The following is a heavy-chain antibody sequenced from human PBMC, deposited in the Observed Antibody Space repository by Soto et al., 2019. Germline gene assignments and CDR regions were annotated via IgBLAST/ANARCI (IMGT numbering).Heavy chain of an antibody. V-gene: IGHV4-30-4*01. CDR2: IYYSGST. D-gene: IGHD3-22*01. CDR3: ARDLKRYYDSSGYFDY. J-gene: IGHJ4*02. Sequence: SETLSLTCTVSGGSISSGDYYWSWIRQPPGKGLEWIGYIYYSGSTYYNPSLKSRVTISVDTSKNQFSLKLSSVTAADTAVYYCARDLKRYYDSSGYFDYWGQGTLVTVS. CDR1: GGSISSGDYY.